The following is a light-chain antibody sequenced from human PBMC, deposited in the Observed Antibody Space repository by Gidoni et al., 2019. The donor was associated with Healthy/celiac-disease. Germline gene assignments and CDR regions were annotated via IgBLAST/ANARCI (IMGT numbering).Light chain of an antibody. CDR2: YAS. V-gene: IGKV1-33*01. CDR3: QQYDNLPWT. CDR1: QDISNY. Sequence: DIQMTQSPSPLSASVGDRVTITCQASQDISNYLNWYQQKPGKAPKLLIYYASNLETGVPSRFSGIGAGTDFTFTISSLQPEDIATYYCQQYDNLPWTCGQGTKVEIK. J-gene: IGKJ1*01.